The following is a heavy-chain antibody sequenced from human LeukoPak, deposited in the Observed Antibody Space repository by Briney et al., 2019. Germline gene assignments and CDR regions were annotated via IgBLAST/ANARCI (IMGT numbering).Heavy chain of an antibody. J-gene: IGHJ4*02. D-gene: IGHD2-2*01. CDR1: GGSISSYY. CDR2: IYYSGST. V-gene: IGHV4-59*01. CDR3: AREAAATGYFDY. Sequence: SETLSLTRTVSGGSISSYYWSWIRQPPGKGLEWIGYIYYSGSTNYNPSLKSRVTISVDTSKNQFSLKLSSVTAADTAVYYCAREAAATGYFDYWGQGTLVTVSS.